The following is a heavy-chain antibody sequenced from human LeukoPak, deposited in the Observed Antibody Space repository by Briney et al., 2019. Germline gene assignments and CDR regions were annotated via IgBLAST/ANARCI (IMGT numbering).Heavy chain of an antibody. CDR1: GFTFSSYA. D-gene: IGHD6-19*01. V-gene: IGHV3-30*04. CDR3: ARGSVAGTWLYAFDI. J-gene: IGHJ3*02. CDR2: ISYDGSNK. Sequence: GGSLRLSCAASGFTFSSYAMHWVRQAPGKGLEWVAVISYDGSNKYYADSVKGRFTISRDNSKNTLYLQMNSLRAEDTAVYYCARGSVAGTWLYAFDIWGQGTMVTVSS.